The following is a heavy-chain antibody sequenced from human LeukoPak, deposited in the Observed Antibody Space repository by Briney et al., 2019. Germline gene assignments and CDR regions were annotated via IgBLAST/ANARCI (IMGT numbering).Heavy chain of an antibody. D-gene: IGHD6-13*01. Sequence: ASVKVSCKASGYTFTSYGISWVRQAPGQGLKWMGWISAYNGNTNYAQKLQGRVTMTTDTSTSTAYMELRSLRSDDTAVYYCARDISKGAAAAGTLGAFDIWGQGTMVTVSS. CDR2: ISAYNGNT. V-gene: IGHV1-18*01. CDR3: ARDISKGAAAAGTLGAFDI. CDR1: GYTFTSYG. J-gene: IGHJ3*02.